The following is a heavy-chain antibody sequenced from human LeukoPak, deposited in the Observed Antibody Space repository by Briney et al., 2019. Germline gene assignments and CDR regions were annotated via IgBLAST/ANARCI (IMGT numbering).Heavy chain of an antibody. CDR2: ISAYNGNT. D-gene: IGHD5-18*01. J-gene: IGHJ4*02. V-gene: IGHV1-18*01. CDR3: ARDSGSGYSYGEFDY. Sequence: ASVKVSCKASGYTFTSYGISWVQQAPGQGLEWMGWISAYNGNTNYAQKLQGRVTMTTDTSTSTAYMELRSLRSDDTAVYYCARDSGSGYSYGEFDYWGQGTLVTVSS. CDR1: GYTFTSYG.